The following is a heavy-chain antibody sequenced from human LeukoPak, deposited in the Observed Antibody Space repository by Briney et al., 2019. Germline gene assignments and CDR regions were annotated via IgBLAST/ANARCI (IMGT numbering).Heavy chain of an antibody. Sequence: GGSLRLSCAASGFTFDDYAMHWVRQAPGKGLEWVSGISWNSGSIGYADSVKGRFTISRDNAKNSLYLQMNSLRAEDTAVYYCARVRTYDFWSGQSDAFDIWGQGTMVTVSS. V-gene: IGHV3-9*01. CDR2: ISWNSGSI. J-gene: IGHJ3*02. CDR3: ARVRTYDFWSGQSDAFDI. CDR1: GFTFDDYA. D-gene: IGHD3-3*01.